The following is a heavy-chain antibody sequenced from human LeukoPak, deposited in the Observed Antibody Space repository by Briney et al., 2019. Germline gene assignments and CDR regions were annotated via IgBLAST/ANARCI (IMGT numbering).Heavy chain of an antibody. D-gene: IGHD2-15*01. J-gene: IGHJ3*02. Sequence: GESLKISCKGSGYSFTSYWIGWARQMPGKGLEWMGIIYPGDSDTIYSPSFQGQVTISADKYISTAYLQWSSLQASDTAIYYCARRHCSGDSCYSGAFYIWGQGTMVTVSS. CDR2: IYPGDSDT. V-gene: IGHV5-51*01. CDR1: GYSFTSYW. CDR3: ARRHCSGDSCYSGAFYI.